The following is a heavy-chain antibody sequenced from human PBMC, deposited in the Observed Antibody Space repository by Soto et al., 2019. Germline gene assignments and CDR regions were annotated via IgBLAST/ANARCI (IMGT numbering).Heavy chain of an antibody. J-gene: IGHJ3*02. CDR3: ARAYNGGTVVVDPIGFDAFDI. V-gene: IGHV3-48*02. CDR2: ISSSSSTI. Sequence: GGSLKLSCAASGFTFSSYSMNWVRQAPGKGLEWVSYISSSSSTIYYADSVKGRFTISRDNAKNSLYLQMNSLRDEDTAVYYCARAYNGGTVVVDPIGFDAFDIWGQGTMVTVSS. D-gene: IGHD2-15*01. CDR1: GFTFSSYS.